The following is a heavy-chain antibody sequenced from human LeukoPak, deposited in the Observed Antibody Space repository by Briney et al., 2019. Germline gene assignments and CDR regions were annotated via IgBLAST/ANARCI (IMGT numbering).Heavy chain of an antibody. D-gene: IGHD3-10*01. J-gene: IGHJ4*02. Sequence: GGSLRLSCAASGFTFSSYWMSWVRQAPGKGLEWVANIKQDGSEKYYVDSVKGRFTISRDNAKNSLYLQMNSLRAEDTAVYYCASIVEEFGELLYDYWGQGTLVTVSS. V-gene: IGHV3-7*01. CDR2: IKQDGSEK. CDR3: ASIVEEFGELLYDY. CDR1: GFTFSSYW.